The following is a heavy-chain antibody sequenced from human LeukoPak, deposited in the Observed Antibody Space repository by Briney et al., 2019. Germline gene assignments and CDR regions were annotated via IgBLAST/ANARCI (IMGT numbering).Heavy chain of an antibody. J-gene: IGHJ5*02. D-gene: IGHD3-3*01. Sequence: SVKVSCKASGGTFSSYAISWVRQAPGQGLEWMGGIIPIFGTENYAQKFQGRVTITTDESTSTAYMELSSLRSEDTAVYYCARESVYYDFWSGYNWFGPWGQGTLVTVSS. CDR2: IIPIFGTE. CDR3: ARESVYYDFWSGYNWFGP. V-gene: IGHV1-69*05. CDR1: GGTFSSYA.